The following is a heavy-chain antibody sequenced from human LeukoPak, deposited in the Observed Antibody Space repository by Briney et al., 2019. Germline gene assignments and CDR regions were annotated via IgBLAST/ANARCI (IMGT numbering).Heavy chain of an antibody. CDR1: GFTFSSST. CDR3: VTGGALGGRFAC. CDR2: MKEDGREI. D-gene: IGHD1-26*01. V-gene: IGHV3-7*01. Sequence: GGSLRLSCAVSGFTFSSSTMSWVRQAPGKGLEWVASMKEDGREINYVDSVEGRFTVSRDNAKKSLYLQMNSLRAEDTGVYYCVTGGALGGRFACWGQGTLVTVSS. J-gene: IGHJ4*02.